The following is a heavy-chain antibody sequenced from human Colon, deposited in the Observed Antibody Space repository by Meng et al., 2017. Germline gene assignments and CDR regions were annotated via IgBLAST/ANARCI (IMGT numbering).Heavy chain of an antibody. CDR2: IKTDGRTT. Sequence: GESLKISCAASGFTFSTYSMHWVRQAPGKGLVWVSQIKTDGRTTAYADSVKGRFTISRDNAKSTLYLEMNSLRAEDAAVYYCARDWDWVVWDYWGQGTLVTVSS. D-gene: IGHD3/OR15-3a*01. CDR1: GFTFSTYS. CDR3: ARDWDWVVWDY. J-gene: IGHJ4*02. V-gene: IGHV3-74*01.